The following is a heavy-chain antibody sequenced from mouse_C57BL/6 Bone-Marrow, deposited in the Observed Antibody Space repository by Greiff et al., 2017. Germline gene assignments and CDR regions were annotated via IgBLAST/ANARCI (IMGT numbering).Heavy chain of an antibody. CDR1: GYTFTSYW. CDR3: ARDRYSRAY. Sequence: QVQLQQPGAELVKPGASVKLSCTASGYTFTSYWMQWVRQRPGQGLEWIGAIVPSDSYTNYNDKFKGKATFTVDTSSNTAYMQLSSLTSEDSAVYYCARDRYSRAYWGQGTLVTVSA. V-gene: IGHV1-50*01. J-gene: IGHJ3*01. CDR2: IVPSDSYT. D-gene: IGHD2-5*01.